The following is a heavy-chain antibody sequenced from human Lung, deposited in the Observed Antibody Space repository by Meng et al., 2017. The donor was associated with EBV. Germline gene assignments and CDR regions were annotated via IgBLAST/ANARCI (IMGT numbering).Heavy chain of an antibody. D-gene: IGHD2-2*01. Sequence: QLHVQDWRAGWFTPSDTLSLTCRVYGRSFSSAYWSLIRQPPGEGLDLIGQINYSGIPNYTPYLKSRVTISVDTSKNPFSLSLNSVTAADSAVYYCARGGTISARFDYWGRGTLVTVSS. J-gene: IGHJ4*02. CDR1: GRSFSSAY. V-gene: IGHV4-34*01. CDR3: ARGGTISARFDY. CDR2: INYSGIP.